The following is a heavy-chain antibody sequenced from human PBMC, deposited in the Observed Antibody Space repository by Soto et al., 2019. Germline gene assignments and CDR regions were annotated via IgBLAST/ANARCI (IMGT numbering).Heavy chain of an antibody. J-gene: IGHJ4*02. D-gene: IGHD2-15*01. CDR3: ATAKLLLPWLFDY. V-gene: IGHV3-66*01. CDR2: IYSGGST. CDR1: GFTVSSNY. Sequence: EVQLVESGGGLVQPGGSLRLSCAASGFTVSSNYMSWVRQAPGKGLEWVSVIYSGGSTNYADSVKGRLTISRDDSKNTLFLQMNSLRAEDTAVYYCATAKLLLPWLFDYWGQGTLVTVSS.